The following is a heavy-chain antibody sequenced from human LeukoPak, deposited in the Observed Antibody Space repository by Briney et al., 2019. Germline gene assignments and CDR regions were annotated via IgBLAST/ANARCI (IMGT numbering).Heavy chain of an antibody. CDR2: IIPIFGTA. D-gene: IGHD5-18*01. CDR3: AIPRGYSFHFDY. V-gene: IGHV1-69*01. Sequence: SVKVSCKASGGTFSSYAISWVRQAPGQGLEWMGGIIPIFGTANYAQKFQGRVTVTADESTSTAYMELSSLRSEDTAVYYCAIPRGYSFHFDYWGQGTLVTVSS. J-gene: IGHJ4*02. CDR1: GGTFSSYA.